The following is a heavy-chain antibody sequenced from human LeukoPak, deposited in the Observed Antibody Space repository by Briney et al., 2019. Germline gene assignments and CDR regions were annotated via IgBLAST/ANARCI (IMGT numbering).Heavy chain of an antibody. CDR1: DGSINSYY. CDR3: ARDGGGFQH. V-gene: IGHV4-59*12. CDR2: IYYNGNT. J-gene: IGHJ1*01. Sequence: SETLSLTCSVSDGSINSYYWNWIRRPPGKGLEWIGYIYYNGNTNYSPSLKSRVTMSVDTSKNQFSLKLSSVTAADTAVYYCARDGGGFQHWSQGTLVTVSS. D-gene: IGHD3-16*01.